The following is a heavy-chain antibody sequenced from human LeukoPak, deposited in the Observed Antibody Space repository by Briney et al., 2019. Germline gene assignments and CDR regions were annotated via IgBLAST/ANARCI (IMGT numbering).Heavy chain of an antibody. CDR2: ISAYNGNT. J-gene: IGHJ3*02. Sequence: ASVKVSCKASGYTFTSYGISWVRQAPGQGLEWMGWISAYNGNTNYAQKLQGRVIMTTDTSTSTAYMELRSLRSDDTAVYYCARGSSIAARPPAFDIWGQGTMVTVSS. V-gene: IGHV1-18*01. CDR3: ARGSSIAARPPAFDI. CDR1: GYTFTSYG. D-gene: IGHD6-6*01.